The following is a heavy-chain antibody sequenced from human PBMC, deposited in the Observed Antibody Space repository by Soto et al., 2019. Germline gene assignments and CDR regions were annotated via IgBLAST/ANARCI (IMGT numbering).Heavy chain of an antibody. D-gene: IGHD6-6*01. V-gene: IGHV4-34*01. CDR2: INHSGST. J-gene: IGHJ6*02. Sequence: PSETLSLTCAVYGGSFSGYYWSWIRQPPGKGLEWIGEINHSGSTNYNPSLKSRVTISVDTSKNQFSLKLSSVTAADTAVYYCASNPVYSSSSYYYYYGMDVWGQGTTVTVSS. CDR1: GGSFSGYY. CDR3: ASNPVYSSSSYYYYYGMDV.